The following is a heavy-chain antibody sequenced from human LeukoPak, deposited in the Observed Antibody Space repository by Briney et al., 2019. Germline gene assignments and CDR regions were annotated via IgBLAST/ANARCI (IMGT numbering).Heavy chain of an antibody. CDR1: GGTISSGGYA. J-gene: IGHJ4*02. Sequence: SETLSLTCTVSGGTISSGGYAWSWIRQPPGKGLEWIGYIYHSGSTYYNPSLKSRVTISVDRSKNQFSLKLSSVTAADTAVYYCARSIAARIFDYWGQGTLVTVSS. D-gene: IGHD6-6*01. V-gene: IGHV4-30-2*01. CDR2: IYHSGST. CDR3: ARSIAARIFDY.